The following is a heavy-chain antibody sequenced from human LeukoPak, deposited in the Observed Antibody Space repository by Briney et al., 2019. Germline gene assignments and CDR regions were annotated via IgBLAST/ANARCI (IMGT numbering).Heavy chain of an antibody. CDR2: ISYDGSNR. CDR1: GFTFSSYG. V-gene: IGHV3-30*18. J-gene: IGHJ4*02. D-gene: IGHD4-17*01. Sequence: PGGSLRLSCAASGFTFSSYGMHWVRQAPGKGLEWVAVISYDGSNRYYADSVKGRFTISRDNSKNTPYLQMNSLRAEDTAVYYCAKPYASTTVTPNYDYWGQGTLVTVSS. CDR3: AKPYASTTVTPNYDY.